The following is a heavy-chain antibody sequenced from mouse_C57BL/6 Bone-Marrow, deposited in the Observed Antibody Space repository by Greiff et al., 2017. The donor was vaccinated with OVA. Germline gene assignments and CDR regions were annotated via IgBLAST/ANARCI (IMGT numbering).Heavy chain of an antibody. Sequence: VKLVASGGGLVKPGGSLKLSCAASGFTFSDYGMNWVRQAPEKGLEWVAYISRGSSTIYYEDTVTGLFTIARDNAKTTLFLQMTSLRSENTAMYYCLLWAYWCQGTLVTVSA. V-gene: IGHV5-17*01. CDR2: ISRGSSTI. J-gene: IGHJ3*01. CDR1: GFTFSDYG. D-gene: IGHD2-10*01. CDR3: LLWAY.